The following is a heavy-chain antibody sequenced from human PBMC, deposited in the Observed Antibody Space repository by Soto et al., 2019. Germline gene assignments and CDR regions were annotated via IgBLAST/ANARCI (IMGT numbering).Heavy chain of an antibody. J-gene: IGHJ4*02. CDR1: GYSISAGYY. V-gene: IGHV4-38-2*01. D-gene: IGHD1-20*01. Sequence: SETLSLTCDVSGYSISAGYYWNWIRQPLGKGLEWIGCVYYNGVTFYNPSLKSRVTMTAETSKNHFSLRLTSLTATDTAMYFCARGVTGTLDFWGQGTLVTVSS. CDR2: VYYNGVT. CDR3: ARGVTGTLDF.